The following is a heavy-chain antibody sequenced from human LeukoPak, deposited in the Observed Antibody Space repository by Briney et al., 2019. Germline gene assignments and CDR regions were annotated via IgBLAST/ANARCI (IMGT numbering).Heavy chain of an antibody. CDR2: INHSGST. V-gene: IGHV4-34*01. CDR3: ARGRGGYNFYYYYGMDV. J-gene: IGHJ6*02. Sequence: GSLRLSCAASGFTFSSYWMSWVRQAPGKGLEWIGEINHSGSTNYNPSLKSRVTISVDTSKNQFSLKLSSVTAADTAVYYCARGRGGYNFYYYYGMDVWGQGTTVTVSS. CDR1: GFTFSSYW. D-gene: IGHD5-24*01.